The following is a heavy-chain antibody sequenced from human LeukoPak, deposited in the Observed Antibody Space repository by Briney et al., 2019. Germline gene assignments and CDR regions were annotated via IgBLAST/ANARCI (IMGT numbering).Heavy chain of an antibody. CDR3: ARDSFRMQYGRHSSSGVGMDV. CDR2: IIPILGIA. V-gene: IGHV1-69*04. D-gene: IGHD6-6*01. J-gene: IGHJ6*02. CDR1: GGTFSSYS. Sequence: ASVKVSCEGSGGTFSSYSISWVRQAPGQGLEWMGRIIPILGIANYAQKFQGRVTITAAKSTCTAYLELSSMNSENTAVYYCARDSFRMQYGRHSSSGVGMDVWGQGTTVTVSS.